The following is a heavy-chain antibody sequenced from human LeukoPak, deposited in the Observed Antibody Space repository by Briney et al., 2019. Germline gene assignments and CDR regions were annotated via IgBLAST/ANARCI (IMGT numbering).Heavy chain of an antibody. V-gene: IGHV1-24*01. CDR3: ARVGYSSGWYYFDY. CDR2: FDPEDGET. Sequence: ASVKVSCKVSGYTLTELSMHWVRQAPGKGLEWMGGFDPEDGETIYAQKFQGRVTMTRNTSISTAYMELSSLRSEDTAVYYCARVGYSSGWYYFDYWGQGTLVTVSS. CDR1: GYTLTELS. J-gene: IGHJ4*02. D-gene: IGHD6-19*01.